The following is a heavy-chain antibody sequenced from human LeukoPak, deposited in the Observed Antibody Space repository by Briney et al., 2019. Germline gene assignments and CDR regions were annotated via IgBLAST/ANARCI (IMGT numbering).Heavy chain of an antibody. J-gene: IGHJ4*02. CDR1: GGSISSYY. CDR2: IYYSGST. V-gene: IGHV4-59*01. Sequence: PSETLSLTCTVSGGSISSYYWSWIRQPPGKGLEWIGYIYYSGSTNYNPSLKSRVTISVDTSKNQFSLKLSSVTAADTAVYYCARLRDGYNYGFDYWGQGTLVTVSS. D-gene: IGHD5-24*01. CDR3: ARLRDGYNYGFDY.